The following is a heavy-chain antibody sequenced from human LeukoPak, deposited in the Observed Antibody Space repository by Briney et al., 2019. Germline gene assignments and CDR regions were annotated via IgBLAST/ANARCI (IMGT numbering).Heavy chain of an antibody. V-gene: IGHV3-11*06. Sequence: GGSLRLSCAASGFPFSDYYMSWIRQAPGKGLEWFSYISSSSSYTNYADSVKGRFTISRDNAKNSLYLQMNSLRAEDTAVYYCAQKRAYDILAGYYLWGQGTLVTVSS. J-gene: IGHJ4*02. CDR3: AQKRAYDILAGYYL. CDR1: GFPFSDYY. D-gene: IGHD3-9*01. CDR2: ISSSSSYT.